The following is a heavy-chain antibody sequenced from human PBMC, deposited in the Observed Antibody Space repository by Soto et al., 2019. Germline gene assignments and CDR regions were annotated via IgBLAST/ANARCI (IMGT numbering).Heavy chain of an antibody. CDR1: GFTFSSYS. Sequence: GGSLRLSCAASGFTFSSYSMNWVRQAPGKGLEWVSSISSSSSYIYYADSVKGRFTISRDNAKNSLYLQMNSLRAEDTAVYYCASILVAIQGLTTINDYWGQGTLVTVSS. D-gene: IGHD5-12*01. CDR2: ISSSSSYI. V-gene: IGHV3-21*01. CDR3: ASILVAIQGLTTINDY. J-gene: IGHJ4*02.